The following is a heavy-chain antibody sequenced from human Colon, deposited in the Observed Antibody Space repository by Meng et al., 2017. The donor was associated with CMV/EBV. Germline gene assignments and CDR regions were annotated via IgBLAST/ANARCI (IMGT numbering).Heavy chain of an antibody. CDR3: ARGGTTVKTRFDS. CDR2: VYSSGRT. D-gene: IGHD4-17*01. J-gene: IGHJ4*02. V-gene: IGHV4-39*07. CDR1: SISFY. Sequence: SISFYWGCLRPAPGRGLEWIGRVYSSGRTNYRGGTPYSNPSLTSRVTMSVDASKNQFSLNVNSLTAADTADYFCARGGTTVKTRFDSWGQGTVVTVSS.